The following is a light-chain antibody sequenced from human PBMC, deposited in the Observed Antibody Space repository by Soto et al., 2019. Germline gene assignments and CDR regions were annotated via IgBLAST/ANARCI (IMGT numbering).Light chain of an antibody. V-gene: IGKV1-33*01. CDR3: QQYDNLPRT. Sequence: DIQMTQSPSSLSASVGDRVTITCQASQDISTYLHWYQQKPGKAPKLLIYDASNVETGVPSRFSASGSGTDFTFAISSLQPEDIATYYCQQYDNLPRTFGQGTKLEIK. CDR1: QDISTY. J-gene: IGKJ2*02. CDR2: DAS.